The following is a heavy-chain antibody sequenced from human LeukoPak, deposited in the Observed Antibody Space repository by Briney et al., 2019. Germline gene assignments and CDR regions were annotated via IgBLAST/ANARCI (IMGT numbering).Heavy chain of an antibody. V-gene: IGHV4-4*07. D-gene: IGHD3-22*01. CDR3: ARSDSSGYQRGYWYFDL. CDR2: IYTSGST. J-gene: IGHJ2*01. Sequence: SETLSLTCTVSGGSISSYYWSRIRQPAGKGLEWIGRIYTSGSTNYNPSLKSRVTMSVGTSKNQFSLKLSSVTAADTAVYYCARSDSSGYQRGYWYFDLWGRGTLVTVSS. CDR1: GGSISSYY.